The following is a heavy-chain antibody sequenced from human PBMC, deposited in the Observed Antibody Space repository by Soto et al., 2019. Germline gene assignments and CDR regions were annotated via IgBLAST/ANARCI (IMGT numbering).Heavy chain of an antibody. CDR2: IYYSGST. CDR3: AKAEIIAEGKGNYGVFLCLDV. D-gene: IGHD2-8*01. Sequence: PSDTLSLTCTVSGGSISSGGYYWSWIRQHPGKGLEWIGYIYYSGSTYYNPSLKSRVTISVDTSKNQFSLKLSSVTAADTAVYYWAKAEIIAEGKGNYGVFLCLDVWGKGTTVTVSS. J-gene: IGHJ6*04. CDR1: GGSISSGGYY. V-gene: IGHV4-31*03.